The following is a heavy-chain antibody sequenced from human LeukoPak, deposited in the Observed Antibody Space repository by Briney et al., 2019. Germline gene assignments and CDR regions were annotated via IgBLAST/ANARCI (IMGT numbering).Heavy chain of an antibody. Sequence: VGSLRLSCEVPGFTFSTYSTSSVRQAPGKGLEWLSYISATSDTIYYADSVKGRFTIPRNNAKNYLYLQVNSLGAEDTAVYYWARDTYGSGPPVGDTIDYWGQGTLVTVSS. CDR1: GFTFSTYS. J-gene: IGHJ4*02. D-gene: IGHD3-10*01. CDR3: ARDTYGSGPPVGDTIDY. CDR2: ISATSDTI. V-gene: IGHV3-48*04.